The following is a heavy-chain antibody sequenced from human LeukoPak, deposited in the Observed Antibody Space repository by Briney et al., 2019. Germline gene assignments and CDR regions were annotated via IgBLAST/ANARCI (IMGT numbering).Heavy chain of an antibody. CDR1: GYTLTELS. D-gene: IGHD3-22*01. Sequence: ASVKASCKVSGYTLTELSMHWVRQAPGKGLEWMGGFDPEDGETIYAQKFQGRVTMTEDTSTDTAYMELSSLRSEDTAVYYCARATYYYDSSGYYDLGYFDYWGQGTLVTVSS. CDR3: ARATYYYDSSGYYDLGYFDY. J-gene: IGHJ4*02. CDR2: FDPEDGET. V-gene: IGHV1-24*01.